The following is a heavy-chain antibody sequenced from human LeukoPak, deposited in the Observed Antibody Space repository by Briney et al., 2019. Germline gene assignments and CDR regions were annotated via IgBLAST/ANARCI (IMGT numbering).Heavy chain of an antibody. Sequence: QPGGSLRLSCAASGFTFSSYAMHWVRQAPGKGLEWVAVISYDGSNKCYADSVKGRFTISRDNSKNTLYLQMNSLRAEDTAVYYCARGPPYSGWLDYWGQGTLVTVSS. CDR2: ISYDGSNK. D-gene: IGHD5-12*01. J-gene: IGHJ4*02. CDR1: GFTFSSYA. V-gene: IGHV3-30*01. CDR3: ARGPPYSGWLDY.